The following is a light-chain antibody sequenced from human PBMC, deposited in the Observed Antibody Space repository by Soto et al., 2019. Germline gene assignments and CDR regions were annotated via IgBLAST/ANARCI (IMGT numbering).Light chain of an antibody. CDR3: QQRSNLLT. CDR1: HSVISY. V-gene: IGKV3-11*01. J-gene: IGKJ4*01. Sequence: EIVLPQSPATLSLSPAERATLSCRASHSVISYFAWYQQKPGQAPRLIIYDASNRATGIPARFSGSGSGTDFTLTISSLEPEDFAVYYYQQRSNLLTFGGGTKVESK. CDR2: DAS.